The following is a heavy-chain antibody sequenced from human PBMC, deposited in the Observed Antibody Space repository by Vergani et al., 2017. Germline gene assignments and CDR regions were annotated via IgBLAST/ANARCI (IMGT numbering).Heavy chain of an antibody. V-gene: IGHV3-33*01. CDR1: GFTFNQYG. Sequence: QVQLVESGGGVVQPGRSLRLSCAASGFTFNQYGMHWVRQAPGKGLEWVAVTWYDGNNKQYADSVKGRFTISRDNSKSTMYLQMNSLRDEETGVYYCASDPRLLYNQFDPWGQGTLVTVSS. D-gene: IGHD1-14*01. CDR2: TWYDGNNK. CDR3: ASDPRLLYNQFDP. J-gene: IGHJ5*02.